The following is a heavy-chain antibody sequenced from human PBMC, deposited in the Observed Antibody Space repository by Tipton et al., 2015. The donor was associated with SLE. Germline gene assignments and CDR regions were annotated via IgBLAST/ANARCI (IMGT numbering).Heavy chain of an antibody. D-gene: IGHD6-6*01. Sequence: SLRLSCAASGFTFSSYWMSWVRQAPGKGLEWIGEIYHSGSTNYNPSLKSRVTISVDKSKNQFSLKLSSVTAADTAVYYCARAYSSSSDFDYWGQGTLVTVSS. V-gene: IGHV4-4*02. CDR1: GFTFSSYW. J-gene: IGHJ4*02. CDR3: ARAYSSSSDFDY. CDR2: IYHSGST.